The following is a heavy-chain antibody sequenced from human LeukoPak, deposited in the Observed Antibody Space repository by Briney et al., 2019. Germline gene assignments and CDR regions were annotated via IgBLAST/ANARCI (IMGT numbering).Heavy chain of an antibody. Sequence: ASVKVSCKASGYTFTGYYMHWVRQAPGQGLEWMGWINPNSGGTNYAQKFQGRVTMTRDTSISTAYMELSRLRSDDTAVYYCASHGYSSSWYTPYYYYMDVWSKGTTVTISS. CDR2: INPNSGGT. D-gene: IGHD6-13*01. V-gene: IGHV1-2*02. J-gene: IGHJ6*03. CDR1: GYTFTGYY. CDR3: ASHGYSSSWYTPYYYYMDV.